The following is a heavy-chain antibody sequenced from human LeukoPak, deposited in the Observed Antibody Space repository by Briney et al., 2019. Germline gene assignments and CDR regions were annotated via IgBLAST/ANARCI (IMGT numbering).Heavy chain of an antibody. CDR2: INTDGSST. D-gene: IGHD1-1*01. CDR1: GFTFSSYW. Sequence: GGSLRLSCAASGFTFSSYWMHWVRQAPGKGLVWVSRINTDGSSTSYADSVKGRFTISRNNAKNTLYLKMNSLRAEDTAVYYYXXAXDKXXXXXXXXXXAF. J-gene: IGHJ3*01. CDR3: XXAXDKXXXXXXXXXXAF. V-gene: IGHV3-74*01.